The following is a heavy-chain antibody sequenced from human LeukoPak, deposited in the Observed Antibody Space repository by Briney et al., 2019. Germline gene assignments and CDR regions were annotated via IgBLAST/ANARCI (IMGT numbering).Heavy chain of an antibody. J-gene: IGHJ4*02. CDR2: ISLSGLT. CDR1: GGSISSTNW. D-gene: IGHD1-26*01. Sequence: TSGTLSLTCGVSGGSISSTNWRSWVRQPPGQGLEWIGEISLSGLTNYNPSLKSRVTMSLDKSKNHLSLNLTSVTAADTAVYYCSRESGAFSPFGYWGQGTLVTVSS. V-gene: IGHV4-4*02. CDR3: SRESGAFSPFGY.